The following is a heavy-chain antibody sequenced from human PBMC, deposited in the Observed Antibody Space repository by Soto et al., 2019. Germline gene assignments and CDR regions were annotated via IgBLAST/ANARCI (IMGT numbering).Heavy chain of an antibody. CDR1: GFTFRDLG. CDR2: ISKDGLDR. CDR3: ASPREGQWLVFDH. D-gene: IGHD6-19*01. V-gene: IGHV3-30*19. J-gene: IGHJ4*02. Sequence: AAAQRLSWVVSGFTFRDLGMHWVRQYPGEGLAWVASISKDGLDRYYSESVKGRFTISRDDSTNTVFLQMNSLKVEDTAAYFCASPREGQWLVFDHWGQRTLVTGSS.